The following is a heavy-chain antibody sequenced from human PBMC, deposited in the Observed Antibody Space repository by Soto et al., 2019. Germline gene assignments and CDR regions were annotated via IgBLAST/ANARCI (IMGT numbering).Heavy chain of an antibody. D-gene: IGHD3-9*01. Sequence: ASVKVSCKASGYTFTSYGISWVRQAPGQGLEWMGWISAYNGNTNYAQKLQGRVTMTTDTSTSTAYMELRSLRSDDTAVYYCARDYDILTGYYSPFDYWGQGTLVTVSS. V-gene: IGHV1-18*01. J-gene: IGHJ4*02. CDR3: ARDYDILTGYYSPFDY. CDR1: GYTFTSYG. CDR2: ISAYNGNT.